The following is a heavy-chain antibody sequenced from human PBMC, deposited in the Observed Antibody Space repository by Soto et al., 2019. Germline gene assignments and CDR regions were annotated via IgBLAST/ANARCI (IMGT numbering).Heavy chain of an antibody. J-gene: IGHJ1*01. CDR2: ISYDGSNK. CDR3: ARDSDGFQH. Sequence: GGSLRLSCAASGFTFSSYAMHWVRQAPGKGLEWVAVISYDGSNKYYADSVKGRFTISRDNSKNTLYLQMNSLRAEDTAVYYYARDSDGFQHWGQGTLVTVSS. V-gene: IGHV3-30*04. CDR1: GFTFSSYA.